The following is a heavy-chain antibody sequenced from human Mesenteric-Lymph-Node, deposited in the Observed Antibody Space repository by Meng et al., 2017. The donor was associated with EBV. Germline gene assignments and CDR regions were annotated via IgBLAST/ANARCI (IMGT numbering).Heavy chain of an antibody. J-gene: IGHJ4*02. CDR3: AKAEATSFDY. V-gene: IGHV3-30-3*01. CDR2: VQYDGIYK. CDR1: GFTFNNFP. D-gene: IGHD1-26*01. Sequence: VHLVESGGGVVQPGRSLRLSCAAPGFTFNNFPMYWVRQAPGKGLEWVAVVQYDGIYKYYADSVKGRFTISRDNSKNMVYLQMDSLRTEDTAVYYCAKAEATSFDYWGQGTLVTVSS.